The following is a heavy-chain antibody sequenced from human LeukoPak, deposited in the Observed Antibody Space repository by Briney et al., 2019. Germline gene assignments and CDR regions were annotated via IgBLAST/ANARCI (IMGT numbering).Heavy chain of an antibody. V-gene: IGHV4-59*01. CDR3: ARVRAAAGTSSYWYFDL. D-gene: IGHD6-13*01. CDR1: GGSISSYY. CDR2: IYYSGST. J-gene: IGHJ2*01. Sequence: PSETLSLTCTVSGGSISSYYWSWIRQPPGKGLEWIGYIYYSGSTNYNPSLKSRVTISVDTSKNQFSLKLSSVTAADTAVYYCARVRAAAGTSSYWYFDLWGRGTLVTVSS.